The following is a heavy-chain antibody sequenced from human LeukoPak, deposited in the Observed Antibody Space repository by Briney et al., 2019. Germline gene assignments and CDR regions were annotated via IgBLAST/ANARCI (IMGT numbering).Heavy chain of an antibody. CDR2: IYSGGGT. CDR3: ARLGVGASYYYYSGLDV. J-gene: IGHJ6*02. V-gene: IGHV3-66*04. D-gene: IGHD1-26*01. Sequence: GGSLRLSCAASGFTVSSHYMTWVRQAPGKGLEWVSIIYSGGGTFYTDSVKGKFTISRDNSKNMLYLQMNSLRAEDTAAYYCARLGVGASYYYYSGLDVWGQGTTVTVSS. CDR1: GFTVSSHY.